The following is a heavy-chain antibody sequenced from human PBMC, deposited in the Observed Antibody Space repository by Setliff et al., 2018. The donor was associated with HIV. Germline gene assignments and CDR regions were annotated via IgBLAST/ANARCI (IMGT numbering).Heavy chain of an antibody. CDR3: ARRTAPPSGFYSHYYLDV. J-gene: IGHJ6*03. CDR2: IYYRGSA. CDR1: GGSITSHY. Sequence: SETLSLTCTVSGGSITSHYWSWIRQPPGKGLEWIGYIYYRGSANYNSSLKSRVTMSIDTSTNQFSLKVTSVTAADTAVYYCARRTAPPSGFYSHYYLDVWGKGTTVTVSS. D-gene: IGHD6-6*01. V-gene: IGHV4-59*11.